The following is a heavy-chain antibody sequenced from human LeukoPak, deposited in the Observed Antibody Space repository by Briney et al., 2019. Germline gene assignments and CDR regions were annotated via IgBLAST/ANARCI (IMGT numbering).Heavy chain of an antibody. J-gene: IGHJ4*02. V-gene: IGHV1-2*04. CDR1: GYTFTGYY. Sequence: GASVKVSCKASGYTFTGYYMHWVRQAPGQGLEWMGWINPNSGGTNYAQKFQGWVTMTRGTSISTAYMELSRLKSDDTAVYYCVTGIYSGWYYFDSWGQGTLVTVSS. CDR3: VTGIYSGWYYFDS. D-gene: IGHD5-12*01. CDR2: INPNSGGT.